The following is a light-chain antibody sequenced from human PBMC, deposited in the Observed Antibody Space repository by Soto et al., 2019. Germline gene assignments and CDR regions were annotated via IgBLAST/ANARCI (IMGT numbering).Light chain of an antibody. J-gene: IGKJ5*01. CDR2: GVS. CDR1: QPVSNS. V-gene: IGKV3-15*01. CDR3: QQYEKWPTSIT. Sequence: IEMTQSPSTLSASLGASAPLSCRASQPVSNSIAWYQQKPRQAPRLLTYGVSTRATSISARVSGGGTVTEFTLTISSLQSEEFALYYGQQYEKWPTSITFGQGTRLEIK.